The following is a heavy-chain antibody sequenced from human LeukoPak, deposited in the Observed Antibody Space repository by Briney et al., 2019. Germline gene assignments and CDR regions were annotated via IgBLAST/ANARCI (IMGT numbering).Heavy chain of an antibody. CDR1: GGSFSSYY. D-gene: IGHD3-10*01. CDR2: INHSGST. CDR3: ARGRYYYGSGSYSDY. V-gene: IGHV4-34*01. J-gene: IGHJ4*02. Sequence: SETLSLTCAVYGGSFSSYYWSWIRQPPVKGLEWIGEINHSGSTNYNPSLKSRVTISVDTSKNQFSLKLSSVTAADTAVYYCARGRYYYGSGSYSDYWGQGTLVTVSS.